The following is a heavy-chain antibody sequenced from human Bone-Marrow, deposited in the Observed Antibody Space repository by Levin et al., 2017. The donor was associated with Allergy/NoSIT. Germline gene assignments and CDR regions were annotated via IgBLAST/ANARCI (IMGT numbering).Heavy chain of an antibody. Sequence: GESLKISCVVSGFTFSSSAMQWVRQTPGKGLEWVAIIWGDANKKYYADSVKDRFIVSRDNSKSTLYLEMNNLRGNDSAVYYCATYSGGVGGWGQGALVTVSS. J-gene: IGHJ4*02. V-gene: IGHV3-33*01. CDR1: GFTFSSSA. D-gene: IGHD6-19*01. CDR2: IWGDANKK. CDR3: ATYSGGVGG.